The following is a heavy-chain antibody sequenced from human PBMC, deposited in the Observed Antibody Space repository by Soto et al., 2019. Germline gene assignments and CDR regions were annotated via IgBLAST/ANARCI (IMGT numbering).Heavy chain of an antibody. CDR3: AREKPSPAFYFHGMDI. J-gene: IGHJ6*02. CDR1: GYTFTSYG. V-gene: IGHV1-18*04. CDR2: ISANKGTT. Sequence: QGQLVQSGAEVKKPGASVKVSCKASGYTFTSYGITWVRQAPGQGLEWMGWISANKGTTKYAQKFQSRVTMTTDTSTSTAYMGLRSLRSAVTAGYYGAREKPSPAFYFHGMDIWGQGTTVTVSS.